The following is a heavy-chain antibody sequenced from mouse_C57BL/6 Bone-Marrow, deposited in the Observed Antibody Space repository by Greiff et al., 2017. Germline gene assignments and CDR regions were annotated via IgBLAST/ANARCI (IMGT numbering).Heavy chain of an antibody. Sequence: EVQVVESGGGLVKPGGSLKLSCAASGFTFSSYAMSWVRQTPEKRLEWVATISDGGSYTYYPDNVKGRFTISRDNAKNNLYLQMSHLKSEDTAMYYCARDNSLYYSNSAWFAYWGQGTLVTVSA. D-gene: IGHD2-5*01. CDR3: ARDNSLYYSNSAWFAY. CDR1: GFTFSSYA. CDR2: ISDGGSYT. V-gene: IGHV5-4*01. J-gene: IGHJ3*01.